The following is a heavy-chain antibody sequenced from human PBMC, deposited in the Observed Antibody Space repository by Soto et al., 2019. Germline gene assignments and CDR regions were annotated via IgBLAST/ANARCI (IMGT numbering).Heavy chain of an antibody. CDR3: ARHKAYTGGSTLGWFAP. Sequence: QLQLHESGPGLVKPSETLSLTCSVSGGSISSINDYWGWIRQPPGKGLEWIGNIYYSGSTYYNASLKSRFTISVDTSNNQFSPHPSSVPAAETLVYHCARHKAYTGGSTLGWFAPWGRGHLVTVSS. J-gene: IGHJ5*02. D-gene: IGHD3-16*01. CDR1: GGSISSINDY. CDR2: IYYSGST. V-gene: IGHV4-39*01.